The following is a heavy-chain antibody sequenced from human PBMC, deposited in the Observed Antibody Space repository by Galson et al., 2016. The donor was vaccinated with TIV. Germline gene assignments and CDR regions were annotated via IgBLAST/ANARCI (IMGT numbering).Heavy chain of an antibody. CDR2: IYHTGST. CDR1: GYSISSGYY. Sequence: LSLTCTVSGYSISSGYYWGWIRQPPGKGLEWIGNIYHTGSTYSNPSLRSRLTMSVDMSKNQFSLILSSVTAADTAVYYCARDCTSTTCHIYYYGMDVWGQGATVTVSS. J-gene: IGHJ6*02. CDR3: ARDCTSTTCHIYYYGMDV. V-gene: IGHV4-38-2*02. D-gene: IGHD2-2*02.